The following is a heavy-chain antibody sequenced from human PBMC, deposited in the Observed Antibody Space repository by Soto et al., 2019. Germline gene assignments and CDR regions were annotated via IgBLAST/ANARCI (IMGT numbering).Heavy chain of an antibody. CDR1: GFTFSDYS. D-gene: IGHD2-21*01. CDR2: ISSSGVTI. J-gene: IGHJ5*02. CDR3: ARRLVPGRCVDP. V-gene: IGHV3-11*01. Sequence: QVQLVESGGGSVKPGESLRLSCAASGFTFSDYSMNWIRQAPGRGLEWVSYISSSGVTIYYADSVKGRFTISRDNAKNSLYLQMNSLRAEDTAVYYGARRLVPGRCVDPWGQGTLVTVSS.